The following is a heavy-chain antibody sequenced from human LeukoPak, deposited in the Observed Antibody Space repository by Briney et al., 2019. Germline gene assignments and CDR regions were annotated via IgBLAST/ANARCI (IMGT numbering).Heavy chain of an antibody. CDR2: ISSSSSYI. D-gene: IGHD2-21*02. CDR3: ARDALTVVVTAPPLDY. CDR1: GFTFSTYW. J-gene: IGHJ4*02. V-gene: IGHV3-21*01. Sequence: GGSLRLSCVSSGFTFSTYWMSWVRQAPGKGLEWVSSISSSSSYIYYADSVKGRFTISRDNAKNSLYLQMNSLRAEDTAVYYCARDALTVVVTAPPLDYWGQGTLVTVSS.